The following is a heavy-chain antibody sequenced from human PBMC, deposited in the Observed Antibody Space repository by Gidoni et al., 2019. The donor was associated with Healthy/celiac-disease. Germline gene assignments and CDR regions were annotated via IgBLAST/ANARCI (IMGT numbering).Heavy chain of an antibody. CDR1: GYTFTSYG. V-gene: IGHV1-18*04. Sequence: QVQLVQSGAEVKKPGASVKVSCKASGYTFTSYGLSWVRQAPGQGLEWMGWISAYNGNTNYAQKLQGRVTMTTDTSTSTAYMELRSLRSDDTAVYYCARLGGYDILTGYPLYYYYGMDVWGQGTTVTVSS. CDR3: ARLGGYDILTGYPLYYYYGMDV. J-gene: IGHJ6*02. D-gene: IGHD3-9*01. CDR2: ISAYNGNT.